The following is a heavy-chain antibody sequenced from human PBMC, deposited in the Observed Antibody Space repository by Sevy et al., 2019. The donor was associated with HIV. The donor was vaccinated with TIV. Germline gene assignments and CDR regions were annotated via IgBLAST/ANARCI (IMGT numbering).Heavy chain of an antibody. D-gene: IGHD5-18*01. J-gene: IGHJ4*02. CDR2: IYYSGST. V-gene: IGHV4-59*01. Sequence: SETLSLTCTDSGGSISSYYWSWIRQPPGKGLEWIGYIYYSGSTNYNPSLKSRVTISVDTSKNQFSLKLSSVTAADTAVYYCARVADTAMAHLDYWGQGTLVTVSS. CDR1: GGSISSYY. CDR3: ARVADTAMAHLDY.